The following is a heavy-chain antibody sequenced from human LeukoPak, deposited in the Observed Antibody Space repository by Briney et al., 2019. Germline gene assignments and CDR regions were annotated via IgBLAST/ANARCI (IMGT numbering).Heavy chain of an antibody. J-gene: IGHJ4*02. CDR3: AKKGATTGDFDY. Sequence: PGGSLRLSCAASGFTFDDYAMHWVRQAPGKGLEWVSGISGSGGDTYYADSVKGRFTISRDNSKNTLYLQMNSLRAEDTAVYYCAKKGATTGDFDYWGQGTLVTVSS. V-gene: IGHV3-23*01. D-gene: IGHD1-26*01. CDR1: GFTFDDYA. CDR2: ISGSGGDT.